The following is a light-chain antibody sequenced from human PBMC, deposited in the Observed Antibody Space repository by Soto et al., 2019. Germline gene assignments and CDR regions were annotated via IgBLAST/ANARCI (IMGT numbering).Light chain of an antibody. CDR3: QQSYTTPFFT. V-gene: IGKV1-39*01. J-gene: IGKJ3*01. Sequence: DIQMTQSPSSLSASVGDRVTLTCRASQSITNYINWYQQKPGKAPKLLIYASSSLQSGVPARFSGSGSGTDFTLTISSLHPEDSATYYCQQSYTTPFFTFGPGTKVEI. CDR2: ASS. CDR1: QSITNY.